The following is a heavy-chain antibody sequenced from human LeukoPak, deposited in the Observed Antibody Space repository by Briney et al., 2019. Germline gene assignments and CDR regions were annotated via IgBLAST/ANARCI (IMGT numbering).Heavy chain of an antibody. CDR3: ARDGYFDH. Sequence: ASVKVSCKASGYTFTSYDINWVRQATGQGLEWMGWISAHNGNTNYAQKLQGRVTMTTDTSTSAAYMELRSLRSDDTAVYYCARDGYFDHWGQGTLVTVSS. CDR1: GYTFTSYD. CDR2: ISAHNGNT. V-gene: IGHV1-18*01. J-gene: IGHJ4*02.